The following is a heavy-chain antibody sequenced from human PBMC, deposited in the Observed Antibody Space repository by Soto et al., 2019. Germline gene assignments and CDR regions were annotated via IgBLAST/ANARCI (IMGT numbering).Heavy chain of an antibody. CDR1: GASINAYY. CDR3: ASYYGGLNH. V-gene: IGHV4-59*08. Sequence: TSETLSLTCTVSGASINAYYWSWVRQPPGKGLEWIGYIYYTGSTNYNPSLKSRVIISVDRSKNQFSLKLSSVTAADTAVYYYASYYGGLNHWGQVTLVTVS. J-gene: IGHJ5*02. CDR2: IYYTGST. D-gene: IGHD3-22*01.